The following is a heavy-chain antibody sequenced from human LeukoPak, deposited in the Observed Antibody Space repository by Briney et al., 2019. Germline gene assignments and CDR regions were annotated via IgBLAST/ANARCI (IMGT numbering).Heavy chain of an antibody. CDR1: GYIFTRYW. Sequence: GESLKTSCKGFGYIFTRYWIAWVRQMPGKGLELMGIIYPGDSDTRYSPSFQGQVTISVDKSISTAYLQWTSLKASDTAMYYCARHEGSHGSGSYYADSWGQGTLVTVSS. CDR3: ARHEGSHGSGSYYADS. D-gene: IGHD3-10*01. CDR2: IYPGDSDT. J-gene: IGHJ4*02. V-gene: IGHV5-51*01.